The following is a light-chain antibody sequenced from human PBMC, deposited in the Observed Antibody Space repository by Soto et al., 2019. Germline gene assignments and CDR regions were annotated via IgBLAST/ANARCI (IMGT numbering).Light chain of an antibody. Sequence: DIQMTQSPSTLSASVGDRVTITCRASQSIGRFLAWYQHKPGKAPKLLIYDASTLESGVPSRFSGTGSGTEFPFSITSLQPEDFGTYYCQQCYMGWTFGQGTKVDFK. J-gene: IGKJ1*01. CDR1: QSIGRF. CDR3: QQCYMGWT. CDR2: DAS. V-gene: IGKV1-5*01.